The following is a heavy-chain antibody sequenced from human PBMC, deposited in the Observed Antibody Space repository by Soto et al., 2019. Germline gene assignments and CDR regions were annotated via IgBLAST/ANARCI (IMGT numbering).Heavy chain of an antibody. J-gene: IGHJ5*02. D-gene: IGHD6-13*01. CDR2: ISSSSSTI. Sequence: LRLSCAASGFTFSNYAMSWVRQAPGKGLEWVSYISSSSSTIYYADSVKGRFTISRDNAKNSLYLQMNSLRAEDTAVYYCARHPERIAQIGWFDPWGQGTLVTVSS. V-gene: IGHV3-48*01. CDR1: GFTFSNYA. CDR3: ARHPERIAQIGWFDP.